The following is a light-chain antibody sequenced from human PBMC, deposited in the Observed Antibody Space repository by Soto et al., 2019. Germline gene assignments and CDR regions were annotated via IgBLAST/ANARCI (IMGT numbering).Light chain of an antibody. CDR2: KAS. V-gene: IGKV1-5*03. CDR3: QQYNSFWT. Sequence: DIQLTQSPSILAPVVGDRVNITCRASQSISVWLAWYQLKPGKAPKLLIHKASTLESWVPSRFSGSGSGTEYTLTISSLQPDDFATYYCQQYNSFWTVGQGTKVDIK. J-gene: IGKJ1*01. CDR1: QSISVW.